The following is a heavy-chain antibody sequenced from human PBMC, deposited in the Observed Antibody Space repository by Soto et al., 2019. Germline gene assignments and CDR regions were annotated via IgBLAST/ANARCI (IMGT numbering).Heavy chain of an antibody. J-gene: IGHJ6*02. D-gene: IGHD3-10*01. CDR3: ARNMDYYYGPGSGNGHGF. CDR2: INPKFGDT. CDR1: GYTFTAYY. V-gene: IGHV1-2*02. Sequence: QVQLVQSGAEVKEPGDSVRVSCEASGYTFTAYYIHWVRQAPGQGLEWMGWINPKFGDTTYAQDFQGRVSMTRDMSISTVYMELSRLTSDYTAIYYCARNMDYYYGPGSGNGHGFWGQGTTVTVFS.